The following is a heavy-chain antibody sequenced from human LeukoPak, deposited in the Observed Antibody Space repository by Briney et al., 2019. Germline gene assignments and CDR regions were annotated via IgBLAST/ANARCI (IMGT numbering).Heavy chain of an antibody. Sequence: GGSLRLSCAASGFTFTNYAMTWVRQAPGKGLEWVSGISEGVGNTYYADSVKGRFTISRDHSKNTLYLQMNSLRAEDTALYYCAKREKGTTGRYFDYWGQGTLVTVSS. J-gene: IGHJ4*02. V-gene: IGHV3-23*01. CDR3: AKREKGTTGRYFDY. CDR1: GFTFTNYA. CDR2: ISEGVGNT. D-gene: IGHD4-17*01.